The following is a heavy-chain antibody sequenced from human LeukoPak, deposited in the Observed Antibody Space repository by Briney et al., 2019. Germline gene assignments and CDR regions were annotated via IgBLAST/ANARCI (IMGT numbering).Heavy chain of an antibody. D-gene: IGHD4-17*01. CDR2: ISGSGGST. V-gene: IGHV3-23*01. CDR1: GFIFSSYA. CDR3: AKSTHDYGDSPFDY. Sequence: GGSLRLSCAASGFIFSSYAMSWVRQAPGKGLEWVSAISGSGGSTYYADSVKGRFTISRDNSKNTLYLQMNSLRAEDTAVYYCAKSTHDYGDSPFDYWGQGTLVTVSS. J-gene: IGHJ4*02.